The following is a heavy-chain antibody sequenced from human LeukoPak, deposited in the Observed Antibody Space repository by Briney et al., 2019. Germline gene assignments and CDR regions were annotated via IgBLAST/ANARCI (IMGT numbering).Heavy chain of an antibody. V-gene: IGHV3-30*18. CDR2: TSHDESDK. CDR1: GFTFSTYG. D-gene: IGHD2-21*01. Sequence: GRSLRLSCAASGFTFSTYGMHWVRQAPGKGLEWVAMTSHDESDKYYADSVKGRFTISRDSSKNTVHLQMSSLRAEDTAVYYCAKEFVEGAFDIWGQGTMVTVSS. J-gene: IGHJ3*02. CDR3: AKEFVEGAFDI.